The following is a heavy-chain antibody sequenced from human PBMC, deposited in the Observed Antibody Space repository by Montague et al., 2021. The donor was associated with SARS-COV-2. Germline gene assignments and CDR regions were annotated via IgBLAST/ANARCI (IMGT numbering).Heavy chain of an antibody. CDR2: INHSGST. V-gene: IGHV4-34*01. J-gene: IGHJ6*03. Sequence: SETLSLTCAVYGGSFSGYYWSWIRQPPGKGLEWIGEINHSGSTNYNPSLKSRVTISADTSKNQFSLKLSSVTAADTAVYYCARARQDVVVPTLGIGAYYYYYYRDVWGKGTTVTVSS. CDR1: GGSFSGYY. D-gene: IGHD2-2*01. CDR3: ARARQDVVVPTLGIGAYYYYYYRDV.